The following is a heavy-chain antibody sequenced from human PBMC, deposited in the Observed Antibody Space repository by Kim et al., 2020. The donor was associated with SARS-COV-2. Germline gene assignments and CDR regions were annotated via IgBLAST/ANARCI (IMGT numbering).Heavy chain of an antibody. D-gene: IGHD5-12*01. CDR2: VRQDGSEK. Sequence: GGSLRLSCTGSGFSFSDYWISWVRQAPGKGLEWVANVRQDGSEKYYVESVRGRFTISRDNTQNSLYLQMNSLRDEDTAVYYCASGQKWPPGGFDIWGHGT. CDR1: GFSFSDYW. CDR3: ASGQKWPPGGFDI. V-gene: IGHV3-7*01. J-gene: IGHJ3*02.